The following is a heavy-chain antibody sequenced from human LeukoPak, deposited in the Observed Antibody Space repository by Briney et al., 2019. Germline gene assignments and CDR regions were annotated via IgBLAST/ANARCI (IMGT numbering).Heavy chain of an antibody. Sequence: PGGSLRLSCAASGFSFSTYWMHWVRQVPGKGLVWVSRINNDGSNTNYADSVKGRFTISRDNAKNSLYLQMNSLRAEDTAVYYCARDGGQYYCDSSGYYPDYWGQGTLVTVSS. CDR1: GFSFSTYW. CDR2: INNDGSNT. V-gene: IGHV3-74*01. CDR3: ARDGGQYYCDSSGYYPDY. D-gene: IGHD3-22*01. J-gene: IGHJ4*02.